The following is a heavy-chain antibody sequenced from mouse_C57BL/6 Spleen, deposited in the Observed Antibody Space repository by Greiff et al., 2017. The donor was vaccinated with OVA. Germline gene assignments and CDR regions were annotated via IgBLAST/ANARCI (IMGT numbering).Heavy chain of an antibody. J-gene: IGHJ1*03. D-gene: IGHD2-3*01. CDR3: ARDDDGFYWYFDV. V-gene: IGHV5-17*01. Sequence: EVKLVESGGGLVKPGGSLKLSCAASGFTFSDYGMHWVRQAPEKGLEWVAYISSGSSTIYYADTVKGRFTISRDNAKNTLFLQMTSLRSEDTAMYYCARDDDGFYWYFDVWGTGTTVTVSS. CDR2: ISSGSSTI. CDR1: GFTFSDYG.